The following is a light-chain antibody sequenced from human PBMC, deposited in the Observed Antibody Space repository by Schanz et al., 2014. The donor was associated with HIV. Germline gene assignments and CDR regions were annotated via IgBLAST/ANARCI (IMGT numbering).Light chain of an antibody. Sequence: QSALTQPPSASGSPGQSVTISCTGTSSDVGGYNYVSWYQQHPGKAPKLMIYDVSKRPSGVPDRFSGSKSGNTASLTVSGLQADDEADYYCSSYTNRDIYVIGTGTKLTVL. CDR2: DVS. J-gene: IGLJ1*01. V-gene: IGLV2-8*01. CDR1: SSDVGGYNY. CDR3: SSYTNRDIYV.